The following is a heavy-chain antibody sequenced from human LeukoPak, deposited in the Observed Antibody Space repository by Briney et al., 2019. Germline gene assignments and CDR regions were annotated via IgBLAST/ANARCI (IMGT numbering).Heavy chain of an antibody. Sequence: GGSLRLSCAASGFTFSSYAMSWVRQAPGKGLEWVSAISGSGGSTYYADSVKGRFTISRDNSKNTLYLQMNSLRAEDTAVYYCANNSPPPYSSSWRYGYWGQGTLVTVSS. CDR3: ANNSPPPYSSSWRYGY. D-gene: IGHD6-13*01. J-gene: IGHJ4*02. CDR1: GFTFSSYA. V-gene: IGHV3-23*01. CDR2: ISGSGGST.